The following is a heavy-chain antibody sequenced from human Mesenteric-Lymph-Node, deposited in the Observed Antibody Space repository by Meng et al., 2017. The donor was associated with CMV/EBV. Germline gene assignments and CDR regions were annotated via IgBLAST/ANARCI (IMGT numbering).Heavy chain of an antibody. V-gene: IGHV4-34*01. Sequence: SETLSLTCAVYGGSFSGYYWSWIRQPPGKGLEWIGEINHSGSTNYNPSLKSRVTISVDTSKNQFSLKLSSVTAADTAVYYCARAKRLQLLSYYYGMDVWGQGTMVTVSS. J-gene: IGHJ6*02. CDR3: ARAKRLQLLSYYYGMDV. D-gene: IGHD2-2*01. CDR2: INHSGST. CDR1: GGSFSGYY.